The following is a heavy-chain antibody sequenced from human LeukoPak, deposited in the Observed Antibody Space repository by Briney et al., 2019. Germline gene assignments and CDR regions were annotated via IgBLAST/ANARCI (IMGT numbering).Heavy chain of an antibody. Sequence: SETLSLTCTVSGGSISGGRYYWSWIRQPAGKGLEWIGRIYTSGSTNYNPSLKSRVTISVDTSKNQFSLKLSSVTAADTAVYYCARSSSLSLQGYYFDYWGQGTLVTVSS. V-gene: IGHV4-61*02. CDR2: IYTSGST. CDR1: GGSISGGRYY. CDR3: ARSSSLSLQGYYFDY. J-gene: IGHJ4*02. D-gene: IGHD3-10*01.